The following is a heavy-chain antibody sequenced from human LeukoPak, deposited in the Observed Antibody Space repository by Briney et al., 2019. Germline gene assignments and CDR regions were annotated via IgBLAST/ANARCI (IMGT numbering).Heavy chain of an antibody. Sequence: GASVKVSCKASGGTFSSYTISWVRQAPGQGLEWMGRIIPILGIANYAQKFQGRVTITADKSTSTAYVELSSLRSEDTAVYYCATVDDLEFRYYFDYWGQGTLVTVSS. CDR1: GGTFSSYT. CDR3: ATVDDLEFRYYFDY. V-gene: IGHV1-69*02. J-gene: IGHJ4*02. D-gene: IGHD3-10*01. CDR2: IIPILGIA.